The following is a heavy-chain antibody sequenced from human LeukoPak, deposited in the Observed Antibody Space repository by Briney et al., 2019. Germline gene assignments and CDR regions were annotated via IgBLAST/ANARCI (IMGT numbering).Heavy chain of an antibody. CDR1: GGSISSGDYC. J-gene: IGHJ4*02. CDR3: ARTKSDEREYFDY. Sequence: RASETLSLTCTVSGGSISSGDYCWSWIRQPPGKGLEWIGYIYYSGSTYYNPSLKSRVTISVDTSKNQFSLKLSSVTAADTAVYYCARTKSDEREYFDYWGQGTLVTVSS. V-gene: IGHV4-30-4*01. CDR2: IYYSGST. D-gene: IGHD1-1*01.